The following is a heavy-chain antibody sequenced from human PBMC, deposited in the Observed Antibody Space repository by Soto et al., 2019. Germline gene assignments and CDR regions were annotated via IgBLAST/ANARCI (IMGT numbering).Heavy chain of an antibody. D-gene: IGHD6-13*01. J-gene: IGHJ4*02. V-gene: IGHV3-23*01. Sequence: PGGSLRLSCAASGFTFSSYAMGWVRQAPGKGLEWVSAISGSGGSTYYADSVKGRFTISRDNSKNTLYLQMNSLRAEDTAVYYCAKDPKYSSSWTHDYWGQGTLVTVSS. CDR2: ISGSGGST. CDR3: AKDPKYSSSWTHDY. CDR1: GFTFSSYA.